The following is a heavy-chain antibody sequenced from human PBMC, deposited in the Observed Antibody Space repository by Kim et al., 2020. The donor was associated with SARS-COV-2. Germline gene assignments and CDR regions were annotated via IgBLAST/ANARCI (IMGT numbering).Heavy chain of an antibody. CDR3: ARARIAGLYYYYYFGMDV. D-gene: IGHD2-21*01. V-gene: IGHV3-11*04. Sequence: GGSLRLSCAASGFTFSDYYTTWIRQAPGKGLEWVSYISSSGSIIYYADSVKGRFTISRDNAKNSLYLQMNSLRAEDTAVHYCARARIAGLYYYYYFGMDVWGQGTTVTVS. CDR1: GFTFSDYY. CDR2: ISSSGSII. J-gene: IGHJ6*02.